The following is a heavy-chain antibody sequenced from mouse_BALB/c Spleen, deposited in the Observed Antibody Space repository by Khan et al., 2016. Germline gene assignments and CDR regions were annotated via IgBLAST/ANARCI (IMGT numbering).Heavy chain of an antibody. CDR1: GFTFSNYW. CDR3: TRDGYFDD. D-gene: IGHD1-2*01. CDR2: IRLKSNNYAT. Sequence: EVKLEESGGGLVQPGGSMKLSCVASGFTFSNYWMNWVRQSPEKGLEWVAEIRLKSNNYATHYAESVKGRFTISRDDSKSSVYLQMNNIGSENTGIYYCTRDGYFDDWGAGTTVTVSS. V-gene: IGHV6-6*02. J-gene: IGHJ1*01.